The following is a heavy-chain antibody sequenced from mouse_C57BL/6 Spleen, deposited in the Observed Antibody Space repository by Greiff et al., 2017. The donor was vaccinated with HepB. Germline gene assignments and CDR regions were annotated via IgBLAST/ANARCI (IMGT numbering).Heavy chain of an antibody. CDR2: IYPRSGNT. V-gene: IGHV1-81*01. CDR3: ARQYYGSSPGV. J-gene: IGHJ1*03. D-gene: IGHD1-1*01. CDR1: GYTFTSYG. Sequence: QVQLKESGAELARPGASVNLSCKASGYTFTSYGISWVKQRTGQGLEWIGEIYPRSGNTYYNEKFKGKATLTADKSSSTAYMELRSLTSEDSAVYFCARQYYGSSPGVWGTGTTVTVSS.